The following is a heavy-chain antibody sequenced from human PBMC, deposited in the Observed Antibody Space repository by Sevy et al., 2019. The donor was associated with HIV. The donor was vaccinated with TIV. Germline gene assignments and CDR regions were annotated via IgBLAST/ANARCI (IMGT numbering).Heavy chain of an antibody. D-gene: IGHD1-26*01. CDR2: IKQDGSEE. Sequence: GGSLRLSCAASGFTFSSYWMNWVRQAPGKGLEWVANIKQDGSEEYYVDSVKGRFTISRDNAKNSLYLQMNSLRAEDTAVYYCARDRPKGIVGATRGGNDYWGQGTLVTVSS. V-gene: IGHV3-7*01. CDR1: GFTFSSYW. CDR3: ARDRPKGIVGATRGGNDY. J-gene: IGHJ4*02.